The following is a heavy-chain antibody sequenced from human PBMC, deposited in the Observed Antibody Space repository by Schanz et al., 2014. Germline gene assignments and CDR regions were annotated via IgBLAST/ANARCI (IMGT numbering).Heavy chain of an antibody. CDR2: IIPIHGIV. J-gene: IGHJ3*02. D-gene: IGHD2-15*01. CDR3: ARGGGPEDVFDI. Sequence: QVQLVQSGAEVKKPGPSMKVSCTTSGGTFSTYPINWLRQAPGQGLEWMGRIIPIHGIVNYAQRFQDRVRITADKSTSTAYMELNSLRSDDTAVYYCARGGGPEDVFDIWGQGTMLTVSS. CDR1: GGTFSTYP. V-gene: IGHV1-69*02.